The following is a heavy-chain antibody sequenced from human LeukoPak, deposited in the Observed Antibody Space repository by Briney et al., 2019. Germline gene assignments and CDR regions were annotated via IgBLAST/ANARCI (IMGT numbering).Heavy chain of an antibody. Sequence: GGSLRLSCAASGFTFSSYAMTWVRQAPGKGLEWVSAIGGSGGSTYYADPVKGRLTISGDNSKNTLYLQMNSLRAEDTAVYYCAKQSGGSGTYYYYWGQGTLVTVSS. D-gene: IGHD3-10*01. CDR1: GFTFSSYA. CDR2: IGGSGGST. V-gene: IGHV3-23*01. J-gene: IGHJ4*02. CDR3: AKQSGGSGTYYYY.